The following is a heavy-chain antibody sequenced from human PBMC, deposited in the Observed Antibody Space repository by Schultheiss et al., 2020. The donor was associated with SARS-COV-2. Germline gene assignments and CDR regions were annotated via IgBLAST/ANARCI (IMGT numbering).Heavy chain of an antibody. Sequence: ASVKVSCKASGNTFTSYYMHWVRQAPGQGLEWMGWINPNSGGTNYAQKFQGRVTMTADTSIGTAYMGLSRLTSDDTALYYCARVRGGATFEAFYGMDVWGQGTTVTVSS. D-gene: IGHD3-3*01. CDR1: GNTFTSYY. V-gene: IGHV1-2*02. CDR3: ARVRGGATFEAFYGMDV. J-gene: IGHJ6*02. CDR2: INPNSGGT.